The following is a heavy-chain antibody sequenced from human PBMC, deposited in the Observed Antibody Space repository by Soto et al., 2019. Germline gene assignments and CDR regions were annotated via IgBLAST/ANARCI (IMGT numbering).Heavy chain of an antibody. V-gene: IGHV3-23*01. D-gene: IGHD2-21*01. CDR2: FRESGGTT. CDR3: TKYSHWAIISPTYDY. Sequence: VQLWDSGGGLVQPGGSLRLSCAASGFSFSSSAMSWVRQAPGKRLEWVSTFRESGGTTHYADPVKGRFTISRDTSNNILFIQLIRLRAEDTAIYYCTKYSHWAIISPTYDYWGQGTLVTVSS. J-gene: IGHJ4*02. CDR1: GFSFSSSA.